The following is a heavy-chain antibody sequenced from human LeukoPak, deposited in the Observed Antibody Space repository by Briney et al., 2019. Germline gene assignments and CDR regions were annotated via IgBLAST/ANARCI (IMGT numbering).Heavy chain of an antibody. CDR2: ITDSSSSM. CDR3: ARDPRGYSYGLDY. D-gene: IGHD5-18*01. Sequence: GGSLRLSCAASGFTFSSYTMNWVRQAPGKGLEWVSSITDSSSSMYYADSVKGRFTISRDNAKNSLYLQMNSLRAEDTAVYYCARDPRGYSYGLDYWGQGTLVTVSS. V-gene: IGHV3-21*01. J-gene: IGHJ4*02. CDR1: GFTFSSYT.